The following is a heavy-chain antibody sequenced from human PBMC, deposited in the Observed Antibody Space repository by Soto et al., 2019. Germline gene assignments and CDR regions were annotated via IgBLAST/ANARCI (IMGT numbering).Heavy chain of an antibody. Sequence: GGSLRLSCATSGFTFTHFSMHWVRQAPGKGLEWVTIIWYDGSNEQYADSVKGRFTISRDNSKNTVYLQMNSLRAEDTAIYYCERDYSRTGWTLDSWGHGILVTVSS. CDR3: ERDYSRTGWTLDS. D-gene: IGHD1-1*01. V-gene: IGHV3-33*01. CDR1: GFTFTHFS. CDR2: IWYDGSNE. J-gene: IGHJ5*01.